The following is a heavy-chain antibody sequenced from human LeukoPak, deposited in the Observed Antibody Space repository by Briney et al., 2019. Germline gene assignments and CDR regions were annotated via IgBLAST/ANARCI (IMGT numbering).Heavy chain of an antibody. CDR3: ARLSAYYYGSYFYYYMDV. Sequence: GGSLRLSCTASGFTLSNYWMTWVRQAPGKGPEWVANIRQDESERYFADSVKGRFTISRDNAKKSVYLHMSSLRAEDTALYYCARLSAYYYGSYFYYYMDVWGKGTTVTVSS. CDR1: GFTLSNYW. D-gene: IGHD3-10*01. V-gene: IGHV3-7*01. J-gene: IGHJ6*03. CDR2: IRQDESER.